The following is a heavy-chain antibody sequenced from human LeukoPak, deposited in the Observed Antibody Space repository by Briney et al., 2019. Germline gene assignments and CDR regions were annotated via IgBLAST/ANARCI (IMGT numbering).Heavy chain of an antibody. CDR1: GFTFSSYS. D-gene: IGHD3-10*01. Sequence: GGSLRLSCAASGFTFSSYSMNWVRQAPGKGLEWVSYISSSSSTIYYADSVKGRFTISRDNAKNSLYLQMNSLRAEDTAVYYCARGPPVGYYGSGSSSDYWGQGTLVTVSS. CDR2: ISSSSSTI. CDR3: ARGPPVGYYGSGSSSDY. V-gene: IGHV3-48*01. J-gene: IGHJ4*02.